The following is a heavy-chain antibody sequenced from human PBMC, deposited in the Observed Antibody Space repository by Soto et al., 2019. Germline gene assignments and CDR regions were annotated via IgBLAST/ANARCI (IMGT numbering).Heavy chain of an antibody. J-gene: IGHJ4*02. Sequence: VQLVESGGGLVQPGGSLRLSCAASGFTFSGYWMHWVRQAPGKGLVWVSRINSDGSSTSYADSVKGRSTISRDNAKNTLYLQMNSLRAEDTAVYYCAREAPYGDPSDYWGQGALVTVSS. D-gene: IGHD4-17*01. CDR3: AREAPYGDPSDY. CDR1: GFTFSGYW. V-gene: IGHV3-74*01. CDR2: INSDGSST.